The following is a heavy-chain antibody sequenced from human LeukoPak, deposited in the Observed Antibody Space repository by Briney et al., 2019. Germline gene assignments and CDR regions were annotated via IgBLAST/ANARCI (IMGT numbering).Heavy chain of an antibody. V-gene: IGHV4-59*08. CDR3: ARHARIAVAGLDY. D-gene: IGHD6-19*01. CDR2: IYYSGST. CDR1: GGCISNHY. Sequence: SETLSLTCTVSGGCISNHYWSWVRQPPGRGLEWIGYIYYSGSTKYNPSLKSRVTISVDTSKNQLSLKLTSVTAADTAAYYCARHARIAVAGLDYWGQGTLVTVSS. J-gene: IGHJ4*02.